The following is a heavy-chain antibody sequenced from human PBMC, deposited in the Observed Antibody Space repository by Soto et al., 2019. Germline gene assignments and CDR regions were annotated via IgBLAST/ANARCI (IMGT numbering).Heavy chain of an antibody. J-gene: IGHJ4*02. CDR3: ARAGSYYYDSSGYYYGFDY. CDR1: GGSVSSGSYY. Sequence: QVQLQESGPGLVKPSETLSLTCTVSGGSVSSGSYYWSWIRQPPGKGLEWIGYIYYSGSTNYNPSLKSRVTIAVDTSKNQFSLQLRSVTAADTAVYYCARAGSYYYDSSGYYYGFDYWGQGTLVTVSS. CDR2: IYYSGST. D-gene: IGHD3-22*01. V-gene: IGHV4-61*01.